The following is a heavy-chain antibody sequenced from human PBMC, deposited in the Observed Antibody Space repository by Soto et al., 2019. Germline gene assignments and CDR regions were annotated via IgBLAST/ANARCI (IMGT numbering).Heavy chain of an antibody. CDR3: ARGRGEFDA. V-gene: IGHV4-34*01. CDR1: GASLSDNY. J-gene: IGHJ5*02. CDR2: INHSGNT. Sequence: SETLSLTCAVYGASLSDNYCNWLRQPPGKGLERIGEINHSGNTNYNPSLRSRVTISIDTSKNQLSLNLRSVSAADTAVYYCARGRGEFDAWGPGTPVTVSS. D-gene: IGHD3-10*01.